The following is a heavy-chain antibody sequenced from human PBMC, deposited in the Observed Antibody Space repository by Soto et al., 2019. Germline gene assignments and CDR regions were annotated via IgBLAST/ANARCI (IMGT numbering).Heavy chain of an antibody. Sequence: QVQLVESGGGVVQPGRSLSLSCAASGVTFSSYAMHWDRQAPDKGMVWVAVISYDGSNKYYADSVKGRFTISRDNSKNSLYLQMNSLRAGDTAVYYCARDRAYYYDRSGYYNDDAFDIWGQGTMVTVAS. CDR1: GVTFSSYA. J-gene: IGHJ3*02. CDR3: ARDRAYYYDRSGYYNDDAFDI. V-gene: IGHV3-30-3*01. D-gene: IGHD3-22*01. CDR2: ISYDGSNK.